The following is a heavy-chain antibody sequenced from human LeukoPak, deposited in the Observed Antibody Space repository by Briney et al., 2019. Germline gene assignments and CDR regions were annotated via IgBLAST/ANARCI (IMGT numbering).Heavy chain of an antibody. CDR2: ISGSGGPT. CDR1: GFTFSSYG. Sequence: GGSLRLSCAASGFTFSSYGMSWVRQAPGKGLEWVSAISGSGGPTYYADSVKGRFTISRDDSKNTLFLQMNSLTVEDTAIYYCAKGLEKESRLEYWGQGTLVTVSS. J-gene: IGHJ4*02. CDR3: AKGLEKESRLEY. V-gene: IGHV3-23*01. D-gene: IGHD1-1*01.